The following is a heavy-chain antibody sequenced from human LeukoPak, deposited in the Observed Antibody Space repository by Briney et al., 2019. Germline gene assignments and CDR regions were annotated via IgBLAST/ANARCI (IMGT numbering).Heavy chain of an antibody. CDR2: IYYSGST. Sequence: SETLSLTCTVSGGSISSYYWSWIRQPPGKGLEWIGYIYYSGSTNYNPSLKSRVTISVDTSKNQFSLKLSSVTAADTAVYYCARLPKFSKYYYYGMDVWGQGTTVTVSS. CDR3: ARLPKFSKYYYYGMDV. V-gene: IGHV4-59*08. J-gene: IGHJ6*02. D-gene: IGHD3-9*01. CDR1: GGSISSYY.